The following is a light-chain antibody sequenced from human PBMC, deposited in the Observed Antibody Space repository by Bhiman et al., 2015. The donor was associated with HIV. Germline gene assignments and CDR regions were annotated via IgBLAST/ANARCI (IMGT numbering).Light chain of an antibody. J-gene: IGLJ1*01. CDR2: YDT. CDR1: NIGSKS. Sequence: SYVLTQPPSVSVAPGKTARITCGGNNIGSKSVHWYQQKPGQAPVLVIDYDTDRPSGIPERFSGSNSGNTATLTISRVEAGDEADYYCQLWDNSSDHPLVFGTGTKVTVL. V-gene: IGLV3-21*04. CDR3: QLWDNSSDHPLV.